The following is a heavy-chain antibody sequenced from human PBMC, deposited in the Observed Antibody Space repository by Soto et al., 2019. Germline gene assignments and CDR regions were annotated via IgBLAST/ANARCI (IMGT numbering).Heavy chain of an antibody. D-gene: IGHD6-13*01. CDR1: GFTFSSYD. Sequence: GGSLRLSCAASGFTFSSYDMHWVRQATGKGLEWVSAIGTAGDTYYPGSVKGRFTISRENAKNSLYLQMNSLRAGDTAVYYCARCFRISAEEYYFDYWGQGTLVTVSS. CDR2: IGTAGDT. J-gene: IGHJ4*02. CDR3: ARCFRISAEEYYFDY. V-gene: IGHV3-13*01.